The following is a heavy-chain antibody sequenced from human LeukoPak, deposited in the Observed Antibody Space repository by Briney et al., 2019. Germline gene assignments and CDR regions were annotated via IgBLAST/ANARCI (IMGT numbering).Heavy chain of an antibody. Sequence: GGSLRLSCAASGFTFSSYAMSWVRQAPGKGLEWVSAISGSGGSTYYADSVKGRFTISRDNSKNTLYLQMTSLRAGDTAIYYCAKGYCRSASCSIDSWGQGTLVTVSS. V-gene: IGHV3-23*01. D-gene: IGHD2-2*01. J-gene: IGHJ4*02. CDR1: GFTFSSYA. CDR3: AKGYCRSASCSIDS. CDR2: ISGSGGST.